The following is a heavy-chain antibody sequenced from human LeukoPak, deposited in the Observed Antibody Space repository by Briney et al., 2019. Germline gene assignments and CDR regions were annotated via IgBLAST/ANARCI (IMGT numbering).Heavy chain of an antibody. CDR1: GFTFSRNG. CDR3: ARAHPGDYSDFQFDY. D-gene: IGHD4-11*01. CDR2: ISGSGGNT. Sequence: GGSLRLSCAASGFTFSRNGMTWVRQAPGKGLEWVSAISGSGGNTYYADSVKGRFTISRDNSKNTLYLQMNSLRAEDTAVYYCARAHPGDYSDFQFDYWGQGTLVTVSS. J-gene: IGHJ4*02. V-gene: IGHV3-23*01.